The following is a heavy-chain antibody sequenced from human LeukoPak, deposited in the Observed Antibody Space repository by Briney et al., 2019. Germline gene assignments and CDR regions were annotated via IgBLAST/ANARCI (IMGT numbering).Heavy chain of an antibody. Sequence: GGSLRLSCAASGFTFTNYAMSWVRQAPGKGLEWVANIKQDGSEKYYVDSVKGRFTISRDNAKNSLYLQMNSLRAEDTAVYYCAGEYYDFWSGYYTDNWFDPWGQGTLVTVSS. V-gene: IGHV3-7*01. CDR3: AGEYYDFWSGYYTDNWFDP. CDR1: GFTFTNYA. CDR2: IKQDGSEK. J-gene: IGHJ5*02. D-gene: IGHD3-3*01.